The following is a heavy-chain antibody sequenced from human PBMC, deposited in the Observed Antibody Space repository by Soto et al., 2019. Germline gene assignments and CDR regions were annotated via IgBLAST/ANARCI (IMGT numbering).Heavy chain of an antibody. D-gene: IGHD3-3*01. CDR3: AKDLTYYDFWSGYYRDVYYYYYYMDV. CDR1: GFTFSSYA. J-gene: IGHJ6*03. V-gene: IGHV3-23*01. CDR2: ISGSGGST. Sequence: PGGSLRLSCAASGFTFSSYAMSWVRQAPGKGLEWVSAISGSGGSTYYADSVKGRFTISRDNSKNTLYLQMNSLRAEDTAVYYCAKDLTYYDFWSGYYRDVYYYYYYMDVWGKGTTVTVSS.